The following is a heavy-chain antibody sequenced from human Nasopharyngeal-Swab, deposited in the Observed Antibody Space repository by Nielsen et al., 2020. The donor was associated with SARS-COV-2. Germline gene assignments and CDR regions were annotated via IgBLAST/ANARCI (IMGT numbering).Heavy chain of an antibody. CDR2: TSYDGSNE. CDR1: GFTFSDYG. J-gene: IGHJ6*02. CDR3: ARDYSASWGYVDV. D-gene: IGHD2-2*01. V-gene: IGHV3-30*03. Sequence: GASLKISCAASGFTFSDYGMHWVRQAPGKGLEWVAVTSYDGSNEHHADSVKGRFTISRDNSKDTLYLQMNSLRDEDTAIYYCARDYSASWGYVDVWGQGTTITVSS.